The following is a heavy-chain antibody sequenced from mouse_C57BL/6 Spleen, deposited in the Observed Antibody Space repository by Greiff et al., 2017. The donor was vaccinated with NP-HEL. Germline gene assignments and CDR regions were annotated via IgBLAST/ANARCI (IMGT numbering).Heavy chain of an antibody. Sequence: EVQRVESGGGLVQPKGSLKLSCAASGFSFNTYAMNWVRQAPGKGLEWVARIRSKSNNYATYYADSVKDRFTISRDDSESMLYLQMNNLKTEDTAMYYCVGHGYYGYDGYWYFDVWGTGTTVTVSS. CDR3: VGHGYYGYDGYWYFDV. J-gene: IGHJ1*03. V-gene: IGHV10-1*01. D-gene: IGHD2-2*01. CDR2: IRSKSNNYAT. CDR1: GFSFNTYA.